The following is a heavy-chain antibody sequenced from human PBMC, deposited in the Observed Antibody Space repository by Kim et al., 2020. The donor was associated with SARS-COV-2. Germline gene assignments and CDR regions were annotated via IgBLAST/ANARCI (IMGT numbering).Heavy chain of an antibody. V-gene: IGHV4-59*01. D-gene: IGHD6-13*01. CDR3: ARDVAAAGTEYFDL. Sequence: TPPLKRRVTLAEDTSKNQCSLKLSSVTAADTAVYYCARDVAAAGTEYFDLWGRGTLVTVSS. J-gene: IGHJ2*01.